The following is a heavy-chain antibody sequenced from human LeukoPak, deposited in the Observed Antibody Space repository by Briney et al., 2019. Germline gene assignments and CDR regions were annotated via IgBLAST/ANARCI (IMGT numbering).Heavy chain of an antibody. CDR2: ISYDGSNK. CDR1: GFTFSSYG. D-gene: IGHD3-10*01. J-gene: IGHJ4*02. V-gene: IGHV3-30*18. Sequence: GGSLRLSCAASGFTFSSYGMHWVRQAPGKGLEWVAVISYDGSNKYYADSVKGRFTISRDNSKNTLYLQMNSLRAEDTAVYYCAKELEPRITISPFSYWGQGTLVTVSS. CDR3: AKELEPRITISPFSY.